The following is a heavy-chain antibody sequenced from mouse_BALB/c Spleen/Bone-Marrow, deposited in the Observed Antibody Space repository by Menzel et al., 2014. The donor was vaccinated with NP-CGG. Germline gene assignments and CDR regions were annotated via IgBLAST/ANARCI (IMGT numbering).Heavy chain of an antibody. CDR2: INPSTGHT. CDR1: GYTSTNYW. J-gene: IGHJ3*01. CDR3: TRRAYGGSYGFAY. D-gene: IGHD1-1*01. Sequence: VQLQQSGAELAKPGASVKMSCKASGYTSTNYWMHWVKQRPGQGLEWIGYINPSTGHTEYNQKFKDKATLTADKSSSTAYMQLSSLTSEDSAVFYCTRRAYGGSYGFAYWGQGTLVTVSA. V-gene: IGHV1-7*01.